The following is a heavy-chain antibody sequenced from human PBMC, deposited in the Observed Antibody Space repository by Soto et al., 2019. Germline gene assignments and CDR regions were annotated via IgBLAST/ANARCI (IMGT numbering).Heavy chain of an antibody. CDR1: GYTFSTYN. CDR2: INPDSGAT. V-gene: IGHV1-46*01. CDR3: ARDHTSPAYFTDAFDI. J-gene: IGHJ3*02. Sequence: QVQLVQSGAEVKKPGASVRISCEASGYTFSTYNLHWVRQAPGQGLEWMAVINPDSGATTYAQKFQGRVSMTRDTSRSTVYMELSRLRSDDTAVYYCARDHTSPAYFTDAFDIWGQGTMVTVSS. D-gene: IGHD3-16*01.